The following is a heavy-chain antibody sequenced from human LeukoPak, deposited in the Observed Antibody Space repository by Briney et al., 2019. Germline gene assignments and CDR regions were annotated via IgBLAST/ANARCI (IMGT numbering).Heavy chain of an antibody. CDR3: VLSGYSGYDYRMVNLDY. Sequence: PGGSLRLSCAASEFTFSSYNMNWVRQAPGKGLEWVSYISSSSNSIYYADSVKGRFTISRDNAKNSLYLQMNSLRAEDTAVYYCVLSGYSGYDYRMVNLDYWGQGTVVTVSS. CDR2: ISSSSNSI. D-gene: IGHD5-12*01. CDR1: EFTFSSYN. J-gene: IGHJ4*02. V-gene: IGHV3-48*01.